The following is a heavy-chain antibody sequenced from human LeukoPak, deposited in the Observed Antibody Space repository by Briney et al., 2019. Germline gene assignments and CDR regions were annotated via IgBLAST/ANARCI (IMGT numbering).Heavy chain of an antibody. V-gene: IGHV3-7*03. D-gene: IGHD1-26*01. CDR1: GFTFSSRDW. CDR3: ARGRSGSGGAFDI. Sequence: GGSLRLSCVASGFTFSSRDWMTWVRQAPGKGLEWVANIKQDGSEKNYVDSVKGRFTISRDNSKNTLYLQMNSLRAEDTAVYYCARGRSGSGGAFDIWGQGTMVSVSS. J-gene: IGHJ3*02. CDR2: IKQDGSEK.